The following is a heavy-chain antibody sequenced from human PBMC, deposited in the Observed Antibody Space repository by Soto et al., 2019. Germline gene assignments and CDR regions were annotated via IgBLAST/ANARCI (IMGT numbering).Heavy chain of an antibody. CDR1: DYCCNSYG. D-gene: IGHD2-15*01. CDR2: LSGDNGDI. CDR3: AGSRGFGFDF. Sequence: QVQLVQSGDELKKPGASVKVSWKASDYCCNSYGITWVRKAPGQGLEWMGWLSGDNGDIKYAQKFQGRVTMTTDMSTSTVYMELRSLSSDDTAVYFCAGSRGFGFDFWGQGTLVTLSS. J-gene: IGHJ4*02. V-gene: IGHV1-18*01.